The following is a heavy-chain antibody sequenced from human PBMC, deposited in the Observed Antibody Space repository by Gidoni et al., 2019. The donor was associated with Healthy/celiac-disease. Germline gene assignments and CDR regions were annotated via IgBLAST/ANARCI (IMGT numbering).Heavy chain of an antibody. CDR1: GFTFSSYA. CDR2: ISYDGSNK. J-gene: IGHJ6*02. Sequence: QVQLVESGGGVVQPGSSLRLSCAASGFTFSSYAMHWVRQAPGKGLEWVAVISYDGSNKYYADSVKGRFTISRDNSKNTLYLQMNSLRDEDTAVYYCARDLGLELLLGMDVWGQGTTVTVSS. CDR3: ARDLGLELLLGMDV. D-gene: IGHD1-7*01. V-gene: IGHV3-30-3*01.